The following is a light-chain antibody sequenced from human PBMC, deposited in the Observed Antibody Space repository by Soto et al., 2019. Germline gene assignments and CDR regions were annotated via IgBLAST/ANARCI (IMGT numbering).Light chain of an antibody. V-gene: IGKV3-15*01. Sequence: EIVLTQSPGTLSLSPGERASLSCRASQSVSSSFLAWFQQKPGQAPRLLIYGASTRATAIPARFSGSGSGTEFTLTVSSLQSEDFAVYYCQQYNNWPGTFGQGTKVDIK. CDR2: GAS. CDR1: QSVSSS. J-gene: IGKJ1*01. CDR3: QQYNNWPGT.